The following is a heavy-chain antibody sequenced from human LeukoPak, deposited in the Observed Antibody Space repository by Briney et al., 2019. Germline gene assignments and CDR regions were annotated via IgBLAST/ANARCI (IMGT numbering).Heavy chain of an antibody. D-gene: IGHD3-22*01. Sequence: GGSLRLSCAASGFTFSDYWMSGVRQAPGKGLEWVANIKEDGVEIHYVDSVKGRFTISRDNSRNTLYLQMNSLRAEDTAVYYCAKEEGYYYDSSGYADYWGQGTLVTVSS. V-gene: IGHV3-7*05. J-gene: IGHJ4*02. CDR1: GFTFSDYW. CDR3: AKEEGYYYDSSGYADY. CDR2: IKEDGVEI.